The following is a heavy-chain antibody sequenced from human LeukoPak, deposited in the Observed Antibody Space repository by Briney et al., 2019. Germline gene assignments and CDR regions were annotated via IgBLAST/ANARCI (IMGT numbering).Heavy chain of an antibody. V-gene: IGHV5-51*01. CDR3: ARFPLYCSSTSCYTGFDY. CDR1: GYSFTSYW. J-gene: IGHJ4*02. D-gene: IGHD2-2*02. Sequence: GESLQISCKGSGYSFTSYWIGWVRQLPGKGLEWMGIIYPGDSDTRYSPSFQGQVTISADKSISTAYLQWSSLKASDTAMYYCARFPLYCSSTSCYTGFDYWGQGTLVTVSS. CDR2: IYPGDSDT.